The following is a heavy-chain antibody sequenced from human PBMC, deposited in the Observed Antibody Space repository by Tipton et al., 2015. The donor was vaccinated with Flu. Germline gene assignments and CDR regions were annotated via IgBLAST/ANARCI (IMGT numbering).Heavy chain of an antibody. Sequence: TLSLTCTVSGDSIRNNYWSWIRQPPGKGLEWIGYFYSSGNTNYNPSLRSRVTMSVDTSKKQFSLMLTSVTAADTAVYYCARGSGSGTYVIFDYWGQGTLVAVSS. V-gene: IGHV4-59*01. J-gene: IGHJ4*02. D-gene: IGHD3-10*01. CDR3: ARGSGSGTYVIFDY. CDR2: FYSSGNT. CDR1: GDSIRNNY.